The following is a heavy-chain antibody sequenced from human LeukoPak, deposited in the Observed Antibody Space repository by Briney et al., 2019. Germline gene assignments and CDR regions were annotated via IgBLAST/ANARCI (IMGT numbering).Heavy chain of an antibody. CDR3: ARRIVRDTPFHYFDY. CDR1: GGSVSSSSYQ. CDR2: IYYSGDT. Sequence: SETLSLICSVSGGSVSSSSYQWGWIRQPPGKGLEWIGTIYYSGDTYYNPSLKSRVTMSVYTSENQFSLKLSSVTAADTAAYYCARRIVRDTPFHYFDYWGQGNLVTVSS. V-gene: IGHV4-39*01. D-gene: IGHD1-26*01. J-gene: IGHJ4*02.